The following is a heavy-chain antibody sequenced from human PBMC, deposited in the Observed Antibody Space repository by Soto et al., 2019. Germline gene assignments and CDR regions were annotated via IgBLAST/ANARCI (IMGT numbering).Heavy chain of an antibody. CDR2: INAGNGNT. D-gene: IGHD4-17*01. V-gene: IGHV1-3*01. CDR1: GYTFTSYA. CDR3: ARVKTTVTQRGYFDY. Sequence: ASVKVSCKASGYTFTSYAMHWVRQAPGQRLEWMGWINAGNGNTKYSQKFQGRVTITRDTSASTAYMELSSLRSEDTAVYYCARVKTTVTQRGYFDYWGQGTLVTVSS. J-gene: IGHJ4*02.